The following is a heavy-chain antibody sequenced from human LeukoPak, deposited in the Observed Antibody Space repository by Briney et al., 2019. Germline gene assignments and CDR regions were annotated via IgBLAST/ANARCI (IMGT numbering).Heavy chain of an antibody. CDR1: GYTFTSYY. CDR3: ARWWDDGSGYSYLYGMDV. V-gene: IGHV1-46*01. Sequence: GGSLRLSCAASGYTFTSYYMHWERQAPGQGLEWMGIINPSGGSTSYAQKFQGRVTMTRDTSTSTVYMGLSSLRSEDTAVYYCARWWDDGSGYSYLYGMDVWGQGTTVTVSS. J-gene: IGHJ6*02. D-gene: IGHD3-22*01. CDR2: INPSGGST.